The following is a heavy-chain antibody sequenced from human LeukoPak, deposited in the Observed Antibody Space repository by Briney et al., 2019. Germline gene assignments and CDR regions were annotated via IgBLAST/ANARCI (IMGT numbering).Heavy chain of an antibody. J-gene: IGHJ4*02. Sequence: GGSLRLSCVASGFIFSSYGINWVRQAPGKGLEWVAVISYDGTDKYYTDSVKGRFTISRDRSTSTVSLEMNSLRPEDTAVYYCAKSRSGWWTPGLDYLGQGTLVTVSS. D-gene: IGHD6-13*01. CDR3: AKSRSGWWTPGLDY. CDR1: GFIFSSYG. V-gene: IGHV3-30*18. CDR2: ISYDGTDK.